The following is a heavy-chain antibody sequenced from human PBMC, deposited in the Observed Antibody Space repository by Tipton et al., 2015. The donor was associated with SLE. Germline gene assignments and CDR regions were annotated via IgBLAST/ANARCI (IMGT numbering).Heavy chain of an antibody. D-gene: IGHD1-20*01. CDR3: ARDLTGLGFDY. CDR2: IYTSGST. V-gene: IGHV4-61*02. CDR1: GGSISSGSYY. Sequence: TLSLTCTVSGGSISSGSYYWSWIRQPAGKGLEWIGRIYTSGSTNYNPSLKSRVTISVDTSKNQFSLKLSSVTAADTAVYYCARDLTGLGFDYWGQGPLVTVSS. J-gene: IGHJ4*02.